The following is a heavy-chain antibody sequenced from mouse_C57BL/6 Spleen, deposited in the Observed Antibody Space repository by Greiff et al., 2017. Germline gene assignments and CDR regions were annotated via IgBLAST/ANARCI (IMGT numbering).Heavy chain of an antibody. V-gene: IGHV1-55*01. Sequence: QVQLQQPGAELVRPGASVTLSCKASGYTFTGYWMTWVKQTPGQGLEWIGAIDPDNGGTDYNQKFKGKATLTADTSSSTAYMQLSSLTSEVSAVDYWESGGYWDVGCRGQGATVTVSA. CDR1: GYTFTGYW. CDR2: IDPDNGGT. CDR3: ESGGYWDVGC. J-gene: IGHJ2*01. D-gene: IGHD4-1*01.